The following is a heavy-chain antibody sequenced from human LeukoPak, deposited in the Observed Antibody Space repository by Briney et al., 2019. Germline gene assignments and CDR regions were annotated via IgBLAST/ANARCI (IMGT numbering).Heavy chain of an antibody. CDR3: ARDGTAVGINYDY. V-gene: IGHV3-23*01. D-gene: IGHD6-13*01. Sequence: GGSLRLSCAASGLTFSSYAMSWVRQAPGKGLEWVSAISGSGESTYYADSVKGRFTISRDNSKNTLYLQMNSLRAEDTAVYYCARDGTAVGINYDYWGQGTLVTVSS. CDR2: ISGSGEST. CDR1: GLTFSSYA. J-gene: IGHJ4*02.